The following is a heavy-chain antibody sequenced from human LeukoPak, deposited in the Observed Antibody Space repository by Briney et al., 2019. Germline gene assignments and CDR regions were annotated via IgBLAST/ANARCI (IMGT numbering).Heavy chain of an antibody. D-gene: IGHD3-10*01. J-gene: IGHJ4*02. Sequence: SETLSLTCTVSGGSVGNGNFYWSWLRQPPGKPLEWIGYVYYTGSAYYNPSLEGRVTISVDTSKNQFSVRLSSVTAADTAMYYCARSQNYYGSGDYWSQGTLVTVSS. CDR2: VYYTGSA. CDR1: GGSVGNGNFY. CDR3: ARSQNYYGSGDY. V-gene: IGHV4-61*01.